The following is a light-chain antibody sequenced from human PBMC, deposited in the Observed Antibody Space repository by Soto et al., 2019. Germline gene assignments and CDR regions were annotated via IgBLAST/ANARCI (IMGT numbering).Light chain of an antibody. Sequence: QSVLTQPASVSGSPGQSITISCTGSYSDVGSYNLVSWYQQQPGKAPKLMIYEASKRPSGVSNRFSGSKSGNTASLTISGLQAEDEADYYCCSYAPSSKKVFGGGTQLTVL. CDR1: YSDVGSYNL. CDR2: EAS. J-gene: IGLJ2*01. V-gene: IGLV2-23*01. CDR3: CSYAPSSKKV.